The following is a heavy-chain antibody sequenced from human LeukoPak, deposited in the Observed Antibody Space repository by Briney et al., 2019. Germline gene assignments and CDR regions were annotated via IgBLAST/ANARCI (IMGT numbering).Heavy chain of an antibody. D-gene: IGHD2-15*01. CDR2: IYTSGST. J-gene: IGHJ4*02. Sequence: SETLSLTCTVSGGSISSYYWSWIRQPPGKGLDWIGYIYTSGSTNYNPSLKSRVTISVDTSKNQFSLKLSSVTAADTAVYYCARRRSRSGASLDYWGQGTLVTVSS. CDR3: ARRRSRSGASLDY. CDR1: GGSISSYY. V-gene: IGHV4-4*09.